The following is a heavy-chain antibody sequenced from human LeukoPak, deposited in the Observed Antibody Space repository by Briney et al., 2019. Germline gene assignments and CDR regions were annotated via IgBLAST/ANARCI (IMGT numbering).Heavy chain of an antibody. CDR3: ARGTGGYSGSGWIF. CDR2: ISGSGGST. V-gene: IGHV3-23*01. Sequence: QSGGSLRLSCAASGFTFSSYAMSWVRQAPGKGLEWVSAISGSGGSTYYADSVKGRFTISRDNSKNTLYLQMNSLRAEDTAVYYCARGTGGYSGSGWIFWGQGTLVTVSS. CDR1: GFTFSSYA. D-gene: IGHD3-10*01. J-gene: IGHJ4*02.